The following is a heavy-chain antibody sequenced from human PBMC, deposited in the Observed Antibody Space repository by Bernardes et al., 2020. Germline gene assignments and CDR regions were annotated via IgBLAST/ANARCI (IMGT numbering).Heavy chain of an antibody. V-gene: IGHV3-21*01. CDR2: ISSSSSYI. CDR1: GFTFSSYS. Sequence: GGSLRLSCAASGFTFSSYSMNWVRQAPGKGLEWVSSISSSSSYIYYADSVKGRFTISRDNAKNSLYLQMNSLRAEDTAVYYCARGLRGYSYGSPSEYYYGMDVWGQGTTVTGSS. D-gene: IGHD5-18*01. CDR3: ARGLRGYSYGSPSEYYYGMDV. J-gene: IGHJ6*02.